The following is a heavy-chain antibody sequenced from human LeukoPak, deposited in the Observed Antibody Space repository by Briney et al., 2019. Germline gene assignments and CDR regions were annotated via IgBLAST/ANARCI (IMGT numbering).Heavy chain of an antibody. Sequence: GESLKISCKVSGYSFTTYWIGWVRQMPGKGLEWMGIIYPGDSDTRYSPSFQGQVTISADKSIRTAYLQWNSLKASDTPMYYCARFLGSHWYFDLWGPGTQVTVSS. CDR2: IYPGDSDT. J-gene: IGHJ2*01. D-gene: IGHD3-10*01. CDR3: ARFLGSHWYFDL. CDR1: GYSFTTYW. V-gene: IGHV5-51*01.